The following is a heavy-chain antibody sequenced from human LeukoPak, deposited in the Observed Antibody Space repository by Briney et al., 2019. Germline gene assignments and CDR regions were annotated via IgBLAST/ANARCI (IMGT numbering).Heavy chain of an antibody. D-gene: IGHD6-19*01. CDR3: VRHSSSDYFDY. Sequence: SETLSLTCTVSGGSISSSSYYWGWIRQPPGKGLEWIGSIYYSGSTYYNPSLKSRVTISVDTSKNQFSLKLSSVTAADTAVYYCVRHSSSDYFDYWGQGTLVTVSS. J-gene: IGHJ4*02. CDR1: GGSISSSSYY. CDR2: IYYSGST. V-gene: IGHV4-39*01.